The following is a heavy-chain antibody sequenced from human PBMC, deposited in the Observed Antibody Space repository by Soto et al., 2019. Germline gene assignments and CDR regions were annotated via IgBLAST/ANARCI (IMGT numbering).Heavy chain of an antibody. J-gene: IGHJ4*02. CDR1: GFTFSDYY. CDR3: ARSRYCSGGSCYSDY. CDR2: ISSSSSNNI. V-gene: IGHV3-11*06. D-gene: IGHD2-15*01. Sequence: QVQLVESGGDLVKPGGSLRLSCAVSGFTFSDYYMSWIRQAPGKGLEWVSYISSSSSNNINYADSVKGRFTISRDNAKNALLLQMNSLRAEDTAVYYCARSRYCSGGSCYSDYWGQGTQVTVSS.